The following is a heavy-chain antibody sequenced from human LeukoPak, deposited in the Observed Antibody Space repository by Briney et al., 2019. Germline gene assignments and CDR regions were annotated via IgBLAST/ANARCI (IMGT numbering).Heavy chain of an antibody. Sequence: SETLSLTCTVSGGSISSGDYYWSWIRQPPGKGLEWIGYIYYSGSTYYNPSLKSRVTISVDTSKNQFSLKLSSVIAADTAVYYCARTSRGYCSSTSCYFYYYYYYMDVWGKGTTVTVSS. CDR3: ARTSRGYCSSTSCYFYYYYYYMDV. D-gene: IGHD2-2*03. CDR1: GGSISSGDYY. J-gene: IGHJ6*03. CDR2: IYYSGST. V-gene: IGHV4-30-4*08.